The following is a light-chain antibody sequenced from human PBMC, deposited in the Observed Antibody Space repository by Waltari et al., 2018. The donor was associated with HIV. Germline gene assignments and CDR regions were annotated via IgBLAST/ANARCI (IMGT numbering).Light chain of an antibody. CDR1: SSDVGSYNL. Sequence: QSALTQPASVSGSPGPSITISCTGTSSDVGSYNLVSWYQQHPGKAPKLMIYEVSKRPSGVSNRFSGSKSGNTASLTISGLQAEDEADYYCASYTSSSTLEFGGGTKLTVL. J-gene: IGLJ3*02. CDR3: ASYTSSSTLE. V-gene: IGLV2-14*02. CDR2: EVS.